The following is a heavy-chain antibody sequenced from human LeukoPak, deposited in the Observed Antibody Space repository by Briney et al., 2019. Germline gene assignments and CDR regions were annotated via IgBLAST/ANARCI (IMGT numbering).Heavy chain of an antibody. CDR3: ARHYGP. J-gene: IGHJ5*02. Sequence: PSETLSLTCAVSGDSISSSNWWSWVRQPPGKGLEWLGEIYHRGNIDYNPSFKSRITISIDKSKNQFSLKLSSVTAADTAVYYCARHYGPWGQGTLVTVSS. CDR1: GDSISSSNW. CDR2: IYHRGNI. V-gene: IGHV4-4*02. D-gene: IGHD3-16*01.